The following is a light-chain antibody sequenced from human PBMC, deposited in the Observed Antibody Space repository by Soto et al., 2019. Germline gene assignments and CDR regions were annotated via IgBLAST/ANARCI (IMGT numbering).Light chain of an antibody. CDR1: SSDVGGYRY. J-gene: IGLJ2*01. Sequence: QSVLTQPASVSGSPGQSITISCTGSSSDVGGYRYVSWYQHHPGKAPKLMIYEVTYRPSGVSNRFSGSKSGNTASLTISGLQAEDEADYYCSSYTSSSTLNVIFGGGTKLTVL. CDR2: EVT. CDR3: SSYTSSSTLNVI. V-gene: IGLV2-14*01.